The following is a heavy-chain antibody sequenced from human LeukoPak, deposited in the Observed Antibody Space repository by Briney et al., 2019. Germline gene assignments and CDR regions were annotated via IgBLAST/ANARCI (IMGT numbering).Heavy chain of an antibody. CDR2: INHSGST. V-gene: IGHV4-34*01. CDR3: ARGPASGSNFAWFDP. D-gene: IGHD3-10*01. J-gene: IGHJ5*02. Sequence: PSETLSLTXAVYGGSFSGYYWSWIRQPPGKGLEWIGEINHSGSTNYNPSLKSRVTISVDMSKNQFSLELSFVTAADTAVYYCARGPASGSNFAWFDPWGQGTLVTVSS. CDR1: GGSFSGYY.